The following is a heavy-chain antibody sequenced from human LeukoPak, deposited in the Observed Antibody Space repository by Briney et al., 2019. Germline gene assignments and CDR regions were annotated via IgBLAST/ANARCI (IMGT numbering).Heavy chain of an antibody. D-gene: IGHD2-2*02. V-gene: IGHV1-2*02. J-gene: IGHJ4*02. CDR2: INPNSGGT. CDR1: GYTFTGYY. CDR3: ARGLRYCSSTSCYTY. Sequence: ASVKVSCKASGYTFTGYYMHWVRQAPGQGLEWMGWINPNSGGTNYAQKFQGRVTMTRDTSISTAYMELSRLRSDDTAVYYCARGLRYCSSTSCYTYWGQGTLVTVSS.